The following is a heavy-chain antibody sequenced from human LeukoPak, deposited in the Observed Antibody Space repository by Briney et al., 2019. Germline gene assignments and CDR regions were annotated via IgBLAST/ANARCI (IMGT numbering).Heavy chain of an antibody. CDR3: ARVRAPPGSWYNDY. D-gene: IGHD6-13*01. CDR2: IYSGGST. Sequence: GGSLRLSCAASGFTVSSNYMSWVRQAPGKGLEWVSVIYSGGSTYYADSVKGRFTISRDNSKNTLYLQMNSLRAEDTAVYYCARVRAPPGSWYNDYWGQGTLVTVSS. J-gene: IGHJ4*02. CDR1: GFTVSSNY. V-gene: IGHV3-53*01.